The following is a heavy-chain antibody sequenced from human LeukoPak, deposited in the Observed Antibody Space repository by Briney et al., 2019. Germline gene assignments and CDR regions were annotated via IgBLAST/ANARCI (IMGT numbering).Heavy chain of an antibody. CDR2: INPNSGGT. CDR1: GYTFTGYY. D-gene: IGHD3-22*01. CDR3: ARAPMIVVVFPPRLDY. V-gene: IGHV1-2*02. J-gene: IGHJ4*02. Sequence: ASVKVSCKTSGYTFTGYYMHWVRQAPGQDLDWMGCINPNSGGTNYAQKFQDRVTMSGDTSISTAYMELSRLTSDDTAVYYCARAPMIVVVFPPRLDYWGQGTLVTVSS.